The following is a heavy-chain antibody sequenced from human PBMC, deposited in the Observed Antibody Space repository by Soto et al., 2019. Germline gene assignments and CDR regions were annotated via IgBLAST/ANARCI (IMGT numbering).Heavy chain of an antibody. CDR1: GFTVSSNY. J-gene: IGHJ4*02. CDR3: ARDPGIAVAGTNY. D-gene: IGHD6-19*01. CDR2: IYSGGST. Sequence: EVQLVESGGGLIQPGGSLRLSCAASGFTVSSNYMSWVRQAPGKGLEWVSVIYSGGSTYYADSVKGRFTISRDNSKNTLYLQMNSLRPEDTAVYYCARDPGIAVAGTNYWGQGTLVTVSS. V-gene: IGHV3-53*01.